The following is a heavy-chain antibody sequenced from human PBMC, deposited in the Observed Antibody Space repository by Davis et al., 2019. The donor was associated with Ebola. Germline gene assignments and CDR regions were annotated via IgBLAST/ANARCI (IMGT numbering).Heavy chain of an antibody. CDR1: GYTFTTYY. V-gene: IGHV1-46*01. D-gene: IGHD2-15*01. CDR2: INPDGGST. Sequence: ASVKVSCKASGYTFTTYYMHWVRQAPGQGREWMGIINPDGGSTTYAQKFQGRVTMTRDTSTSTVYMELSSLRSEDTAVYYCARILGYCSGGSCSYYFDYWGQGTLVTVSS. CDR3: ARILGYCSGGSCSYYFDY. J-gene: IGHJ4*02.